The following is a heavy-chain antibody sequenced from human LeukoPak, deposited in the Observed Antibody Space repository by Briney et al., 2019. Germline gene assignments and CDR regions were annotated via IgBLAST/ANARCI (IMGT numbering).Heavy chain of an antibody. J-gene: IGHJ4*02. Sequence: SETLSLTCTVSGGSISSYYWSWIRQTPGKGLEWIGYIYYSGSTNYNPSLKSRVTISVDTSKNQFSLKLSSVTAADTAVYYCARFIAAAGMRFDYWGQGTLVTVSS. V-gene: IGHV4-59*08. D-gene: IGHD6-13*01. CDR2: IYYSGST. CDR3: ARFIAAAGMRFDY. CDR1: GGSISSYY.